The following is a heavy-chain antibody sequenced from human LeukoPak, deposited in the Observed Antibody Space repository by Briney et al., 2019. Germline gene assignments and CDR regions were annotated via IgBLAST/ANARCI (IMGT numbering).Heavy chain of an antibody. CDR1: GFTFSSYS. V-gene: IGHV3-21*01. Sequence: GGSLRLSCAASGFTFSSYSMNWVRQAPGKGLEWVSAISGSGGSTYYADSVKGRFTISRDNANNSLHLQMSSLRAEDTAVYYCARGNYYGSGSFDNWGQGTLVTVSS. CDR2: ISGSGGST. J-gene: IGHJ4*02. D-gene: IGHD3-10*01. CDR3: ARGNYYGSGSFDN.